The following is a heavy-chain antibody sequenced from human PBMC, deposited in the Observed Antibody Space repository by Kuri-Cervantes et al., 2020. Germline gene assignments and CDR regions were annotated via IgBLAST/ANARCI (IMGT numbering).Heavy chain of an antibody. D-gene: IGHD3-22*01. CDR3: ARGHSSYYYDSSGQNFDY. CDR2: INPNSGNT. J-gene: IGHJ4*02. CDR1: GYTFTSYD. Sequence: ASVKVSCKASGYTFTSYDINWVRQATGQGLEWMGWINPNSGNTGYAQKFQGRVTMTRNTSISTAYMELSSLRSEDTAVYYCARGHSSYYYDSSGQNFDYWGQGTLVTVSS. V-gene: IGHV1-8*01.